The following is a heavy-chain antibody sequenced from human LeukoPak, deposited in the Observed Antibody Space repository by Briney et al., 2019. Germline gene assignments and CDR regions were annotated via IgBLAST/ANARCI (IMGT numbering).Heavy chain of an antibody. J-gene: IGHJ4*02. CDR2: IYYGGYT. CDR3: QSRFLEWLLDY. CDR1: GGSIDRSSYY. Sequence: SETLSLTCTVSGGSIDRSSYYWGWIRQPPGKGLEWIGSIYYGGYTYYNPSLKSRVTISVDTSKNQFSLKLSSVTAADTAIYYCQSRFLEWLLDYWGQGTLVTVSS. D-gene: IGHD3-3*01. V-gene: IGHV4-39*01.